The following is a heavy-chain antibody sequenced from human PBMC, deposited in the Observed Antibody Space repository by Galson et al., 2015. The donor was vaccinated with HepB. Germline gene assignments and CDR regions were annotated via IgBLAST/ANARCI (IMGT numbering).Heavy chain of an antibody. D-gene: IGHD2-8*01. J-gene: IGHJ6*02. CDR1: GFTVSSNY. Sequence: SLRLSCAASGFTVSSNYMSWVRQAPGKGLEWVSVIYSGGSTYYADSVKGRFTISRDNSKNTVNLQMNSLRVEDTAVYYCARGGLAGSNGAYGMDVWGQGTTVTVSS. CDR2: IYSGGST. CDR3: ARGGLAGSNGAYGMDV. V-gene: IGHV3-53*01.